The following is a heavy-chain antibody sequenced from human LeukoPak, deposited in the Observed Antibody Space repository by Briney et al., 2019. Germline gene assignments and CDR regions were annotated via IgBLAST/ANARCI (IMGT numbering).Heavy chain of an antibody. J-gene: IGHJ4*02. CDR3: ARLRGYTYGNPGY. V-gene: IGHV4-39*01. Sequence: PSETLSLTCTVSGGSISTSSSYYWGWIRQPPGEGLEWIGSIYYTGDTYYNSSLKSRVTISVDTSKNQFALKLTSVTAADTALYYCARLRGYTYGNPGYWGQGSLVTVYS. CDR1: GGSISTSSSYY. CDR2: IYYTGDT. D-gene: IGHD5-18*01.